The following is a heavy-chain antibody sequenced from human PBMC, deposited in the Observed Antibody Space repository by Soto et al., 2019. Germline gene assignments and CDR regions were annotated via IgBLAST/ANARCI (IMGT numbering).Heavy chain of an antibody. Sequence: GGSLRLSCAASGFTFSSYSMNWIRQAPGKGLEWLSYIGGRIDAKTYADSVKGRFTISRDNAKTSLYLQMNSLGTEDTAIYYCVRDSDYAFDYWGQGIPVTVSS. D-gene: IGHD4-17*01. CDR1: GFTFSSYS. CDR3: VRDSDYAFDY. J-gene: IGHJ4*02. CDR2: IGGRIDAK. V-gene: IGHV3-48*01.